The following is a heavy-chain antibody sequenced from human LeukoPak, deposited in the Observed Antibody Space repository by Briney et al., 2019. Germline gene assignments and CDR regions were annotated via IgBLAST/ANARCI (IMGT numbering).Heavy chain of an antibody. D-gene: IGHD2-8*01. Sequence: SETLSLTCTVSGGSISSSSYYWGWIRQPPGKGLEWIGSIYYSGSTYYNPSLMSRVTISVDTSKNQFSLKLSSVTAADTAMYYCAREGIVLMVYATAFDYWGQGTLVTVSS. CDR3: AREGIVLMVYATAFDY. CDR1: GGSISSSSYY. CDR2: IYYSGST. V-gene: IGHV4-39*07. J-gene: IGHJ4*02.